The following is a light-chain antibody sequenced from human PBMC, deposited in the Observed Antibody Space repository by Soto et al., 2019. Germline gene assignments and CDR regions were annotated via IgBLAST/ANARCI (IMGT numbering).Light chain of an antibody. CDR2: FGS. J-gene: IGKJ5*01. CDR3: MQALQSLT. Sequence: DIVMTQSPLSLPVTPGEPASISCRSSQSLLYNNTYNYLGWYVQKPGQSPQLLIYFGSNRAPGVPDRFSGSGSGTDFTLKINRVEAEDVGTYYCMQALQSLTFGQGTRLEIK. V-gene: IGKV2-28*01. CDR1: QSLLYNNTYNY.